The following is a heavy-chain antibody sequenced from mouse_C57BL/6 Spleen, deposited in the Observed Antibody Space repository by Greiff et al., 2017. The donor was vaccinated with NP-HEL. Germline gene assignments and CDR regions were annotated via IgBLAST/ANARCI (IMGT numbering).Heavy chain of an antibody. Sequence: QVQLQQPGAELVRPGSSVKLSCKASGYTFTSYWMDWVKQRPGQGLEWIGNIYPSDSETHYNQKFKDKATLTVDKSSSTAYMQLSSLTSEDSAVYYCARGGRAGTRFDYWGHGTTLTVSS. CDR1: GYTFTSYW. V-gene: IGHV1-61*01. J-gene: IGHJ2*01. CDR2: IYPSDSET. CDR3: ARGGRAGTRFDY. D-gene: IGHD4-1*01.